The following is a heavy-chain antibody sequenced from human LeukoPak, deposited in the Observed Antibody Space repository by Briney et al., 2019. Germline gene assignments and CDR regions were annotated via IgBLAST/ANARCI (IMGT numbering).Heavy chain of an antibody. CDR3: ARAFGVVIYFDY. J-gene: IGHJ4*02. CDR2: IHHSGST. V-gene: IGHV4-38-2*02. CDR1: GYSISSGSY. Sequence: PSETLSLTCSVSGYSISSGSYWGWIWQPPGKELEWIGSIHHSGSTYYNPSLKSRVTISVDTSKNHFSLKLTSVTAADTAVYYCARAFGVVIYFDYWGQGTLVTVSS. D-gene: IGHD3-3*01.